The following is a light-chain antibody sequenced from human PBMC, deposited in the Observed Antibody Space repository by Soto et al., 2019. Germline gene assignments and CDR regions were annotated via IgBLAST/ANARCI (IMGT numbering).Light chain of an antibody. CDR1: QSVGSY. J-gene: IGKJ4*01. CDR3: QQRSNWPSLT. V-gene: IGKV3-11*01. CDR2: DAS. Sequence: EIVLIQSPATLSLSPRERATLSCRASQSVGSYLAWYQHKPGQAPRLLISDASNRATGIPARFSGSGSETDVTLAISSLEPEDSGVYYCQQRSNWPSLTFGGGTKVEIK.